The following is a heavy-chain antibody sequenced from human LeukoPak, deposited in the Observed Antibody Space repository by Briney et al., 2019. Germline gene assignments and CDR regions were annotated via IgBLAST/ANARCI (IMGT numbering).Heavy chain of an antibody. CDR2: INPNSGGT. D-gene: IGHD2-15*01. CDR1: GYTFTGYY. V-gene: IGHV1-2*02. Sequence: ASVKVSCKASGYTFTGYYIHWVRQAPGQGLEWMGWINPNSGGTNYAQKFQGRVTMTRDTSISTAYMDLSRLRSDDTAVYYCARVPSSCSGGSCYPVSGYFDYWGQGTLVTVSS. J-gene: IGHJ4*02. CDR3: ARVPSSCSGGSCYPVSGYFDY.